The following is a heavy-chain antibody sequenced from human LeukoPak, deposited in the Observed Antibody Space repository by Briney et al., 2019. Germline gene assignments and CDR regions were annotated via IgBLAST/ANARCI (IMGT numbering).Heavy chain of an antibody. Sequence: SETXSLTCTVSGGSISSSSYYWGWIRQPQGKGLEWIGSIYYSGSTYYNPSLKSRINISVDTARNRFSLKLSSVTAADTAVYYCARRYVWFDPWGQGTLVTVSS. CDR1: GGSISSSSYY. J-gene: IGHJ5*02. CDR3: ARRYVWFDP. CDR2: IYYSGST. V-gene: IGHV4-39*01. D-gene: IGHD5-12*01.